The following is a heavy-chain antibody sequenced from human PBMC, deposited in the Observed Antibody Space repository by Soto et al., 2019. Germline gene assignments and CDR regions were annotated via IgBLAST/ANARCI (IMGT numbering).Heavy chain of an antibody. Sequence: SVKVSCKASGGNFRRYAISWVRQAPEQGLEWMGGILPIFGSPSHAQKFRDRVTITADESTSTAYLELTSLTSEDTAIYYCVFGDCTSSSCSYYFYGLDVWGQGTTVTVSS. CDR2: ILPIFGSP. J-gene: IGHJ6*02. V-gene: IGHV1-69*13. D-gene: IGHD2-2*01. CDR3: VFGDCTSSSCSYYFYGLDV. CDR1: GGNFRRYA.